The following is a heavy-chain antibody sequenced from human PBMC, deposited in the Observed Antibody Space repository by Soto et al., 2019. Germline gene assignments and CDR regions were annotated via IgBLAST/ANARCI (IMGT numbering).Heavy chain of an antibody. D-gene: IGHD3-9*01. CDR2: INPNSGGT. J-gene: IGHJ5*02. CDR1: GYSLTGYY. V-gene: IGHV1-2*02. CDR3: ARSPRSPDILTGFFWFDP. Sequence: ASVKVSCKASGYSLTGYYMHWVRQAPGQGLEWMGWINPNSGGTNYAQKFQGRVTMTRDTSISTAYMELSRLRSDDTAVYYCARSPRSPDILTGFFWFDPWGQGTLVTVSS.